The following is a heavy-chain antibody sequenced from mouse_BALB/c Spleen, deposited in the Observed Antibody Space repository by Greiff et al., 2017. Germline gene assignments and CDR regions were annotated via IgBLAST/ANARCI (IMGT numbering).Heavy chain of an antibody. D-gene: IGHD3-2*02. J-gene: IGHJ4*01. CDR3: ARHEGLGGAMDY. CDR1: GFTFSSYT. Sequence: EVMLVESGGGLVQPGGSLKLSCAASGFTFSSYTMSWVRQTPEKRLEWVAYISNGGGSTYYPDTVKGRFTISRDNAKNTLYLQMSSLKSEDTAMYYCARHEGLGGAMDYWGQGTSVTVSS. CDR2: ISNGGGST. V-gene: IGHV5-12-2*01.